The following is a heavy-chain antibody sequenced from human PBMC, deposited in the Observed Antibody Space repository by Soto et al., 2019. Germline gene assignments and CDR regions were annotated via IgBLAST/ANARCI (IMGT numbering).Heavy chain of an antibody. Sequence: EMQLLESGGGLVQPGGSLRLSCAASGFTFSSYAMSWVRQAPGKGLEWVSAISGSGGSTYYADSVKGRFTISRDNSKNTLYLQMNSLRAEDTAVYYCAKDHIGRGFGESNGGDYWGQGTLVTVSS. CDR1: GFTFSSYA. J-gene: IGHJ4*02. CDR2: ISGSGGST. V-gene: IGHV3-23*01. CDR3: AKDHIGRGFGESNGGDY. D-gene: IGHD3-10*01.